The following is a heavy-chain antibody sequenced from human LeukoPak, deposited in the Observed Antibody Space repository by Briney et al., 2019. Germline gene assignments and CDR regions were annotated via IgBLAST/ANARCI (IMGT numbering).Heavy chain of an antibody. CDR1: GGSISSYY. V-gene: IGHV4-4*07. J-gene: IGHJ5*02. Sequence: SETLSLTCTVSGGSISSYYWSWIRQPAGKGLEWIGRIYTSGSTNYNPSLKSRVTMSVDTSKNQFSLKLSSVTAADTAVYYCARGGIVGATKVYNWFDPWGQGTLVTVSS. D-gene: IGHD1-26*01. CDR3: ARGGIVGATKVYNWFDP. CDR2: IYTSGST.